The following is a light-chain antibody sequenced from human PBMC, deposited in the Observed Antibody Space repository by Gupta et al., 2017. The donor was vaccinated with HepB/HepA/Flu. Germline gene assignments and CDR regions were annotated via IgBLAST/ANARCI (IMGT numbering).Light chain of an antibody. V-gene: IGLV3-1*01. CDR1: KLEDKY. J-gene: IGLJ1*01. CDR3: QAWDGSAAV. Sequence: SYDLSQPPSVSVSPGQTVSISCSGDKLEDKYVSWYQQRPGQSPVLVIFKDIKRPSEIPERFSGSNSGNTATLTISGAQALDEGDYFCQAWDGSAAVFGAGTKVTVL. CDR2: KDI.